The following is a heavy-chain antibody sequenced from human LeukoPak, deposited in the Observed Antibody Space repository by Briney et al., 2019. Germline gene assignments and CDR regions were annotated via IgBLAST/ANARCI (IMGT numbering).Heavy chain of an antibody. CDR2: IYTSGST. CDR3: ARANYEQQLAPGFPYYYYGMDV. Sequence: SETLSLTCTVSGGSISSYYWSWIRQPPGKGLEWIGYIYTSGSTNYNPSLKSRVTISVDTSKNQFSLKLSSVTAADTAVYYCARANYEQQLAPGFPYYYYGMDVWGQGTTVTVSS. CDR1: GGSISSYY. V-gene: IGHV4-4*09. D-gene: IGHD6-13*01. J-gene: IGHJ6*02.